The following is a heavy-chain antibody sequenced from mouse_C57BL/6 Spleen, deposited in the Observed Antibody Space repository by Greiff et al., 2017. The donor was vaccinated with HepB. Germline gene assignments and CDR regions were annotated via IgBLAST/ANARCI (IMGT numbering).Heavy chain of an antibody. CDR2: INPNYGTT. CDR3: ANYYGSSYAMDY. D-gene: IGHD1-1*01. J-gene: IGHJ4*01. V-gene: IGHV1-39*01. CDR1: GYSFTDYN. Sequence: VHVKQSGPELVKPGASVKISCKASGYSFTDYNMNWVKQSNGKSLEWIGVINPNYGTTSYNQKFKGKATLTVDQSSSTAYMQLNSLTSEDSAVYYCANYYGSSYAMDYWGQGTSVTVSS.